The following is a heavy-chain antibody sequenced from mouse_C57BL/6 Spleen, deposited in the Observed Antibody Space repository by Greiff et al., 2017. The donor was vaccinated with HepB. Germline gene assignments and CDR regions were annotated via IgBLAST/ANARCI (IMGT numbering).Heavy chain of an antibody. CDR3: ARGQFITTVVAKDWYFDV. CDR2: IDPSDSYT. J-gene: IGHJ1*03. V-gene: IGHV1-59*01. D-gene: IGHD1-1*01. CDR1: GYTFTSYW. Sequence: QVQLQQPGAELVRPGTSVKLSCKASGYTFTSYWMHWVKQRPGQGLEWIGVIDPSDSYTNYNQKFKGKATLTVDTSSSTAYMQLSSLTSEDSAVYYCARGQFITTVVAKDWYFDVWGTGTTVTVSS.